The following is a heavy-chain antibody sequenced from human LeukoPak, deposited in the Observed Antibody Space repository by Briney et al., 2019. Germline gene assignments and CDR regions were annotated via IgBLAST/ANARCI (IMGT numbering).Heavy chain of an antibody. J-gene: IGHJ3*02. V-gene: IGHV4-39*07. CDR2: IFYSGGT. D-gene: IGHD2-15*01. Sequence: SETLSLTCTVSGGSISSSSYYWGWIRQTPGKGLEWIGNIFYSGGTYYSPSLTSRVTIPLDTSRNQFSLKLNSVTAADTAVYYCARGLRNRWSGTRFDVFDIWGQGTMVTVSS. CDR3: ARGLRNRWSGTRFDVFDI. CDR1: GGSISSSSYY.